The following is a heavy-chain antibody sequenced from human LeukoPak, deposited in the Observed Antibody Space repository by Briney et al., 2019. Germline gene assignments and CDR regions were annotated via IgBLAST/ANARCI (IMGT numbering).Heavy chain of an antibody. D-gene: IGHD6-6*01. CDR2: ISAYNGNT. J-gene: IGHJ6*03. V-gene: IGHV1-18*01. CDR3: ARSEEQLGTGGRYYYYYMDV. CDR1: GYTFTSYG. Sequence: ASVKVSCKASGYTFTSYGISWVRQAPGHGLERMGWISAYNGNTNYAQKLQGRVAMTTDTSPSTAYMELRSLRSDDTAVYYCARSEEQLGTGGRYYYYYMDVWGKGTTVTVSS.